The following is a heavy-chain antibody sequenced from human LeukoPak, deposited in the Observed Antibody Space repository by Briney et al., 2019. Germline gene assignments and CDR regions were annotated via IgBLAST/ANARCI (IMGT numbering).Heavy chain of an antibody. J-gene: IGHJ3*02. CDR3: ATPPQKGYCRGTSCPGTDAFDI. D-gene: IGHD2-2*01. Sequence: GASVKVSCKASGYTFTSYDINWVRQATGQGLEWMGWMNPNSGNTGYAQKLQGRVTMTTDASTSTAYMELRSLRSDDTAVYYCATPPQKGYCRGTSCPGTDAFDIWGQGTMVTVSS. CDR2: MNPNSGNT. CDR1: GYTFTSYD. V-gene: IGHV1-8*02.